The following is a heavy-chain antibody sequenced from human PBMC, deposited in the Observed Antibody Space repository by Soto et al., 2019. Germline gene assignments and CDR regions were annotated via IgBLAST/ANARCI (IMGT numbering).Heavy chain of an antibody. CDR3: ADASGSSPSGY. J-gene: IGHJ4*02. V-gene: IGHV1-18*01. CDR2: ISAYNGNT. D-gene: IGHD1-26*01. Sequence: QVQLVQSGAEVKKPGASVKVSCKASGYTFTSYGISWVRQAPGQGIEWMGWISAYNGNTNYAQKLQARVTMTTDTARSTANVELRSLRSDDTAVYYCADASGSSPSGYWGQGNLVTVSS. CDR1: GYTFTSYG.